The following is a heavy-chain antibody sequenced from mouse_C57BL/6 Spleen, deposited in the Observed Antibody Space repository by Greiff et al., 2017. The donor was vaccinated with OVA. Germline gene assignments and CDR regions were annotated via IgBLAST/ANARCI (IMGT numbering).Heavy chain of an antibody. CDR3: ARGDYSNYGYFDD. V-gene: IGHV1-64*01. J-gene: IGHJ2*01. D-gene: IGHD2-5*01. Sequence: QVQLKQPGAELVKPGASVKLSCKASGYTFTSYWMHWVKQRPGQGLEWIGMIHPNSGSTNYNEKFKSKATLTVDKSSSTAYMQLSSLTSEDSAVCDSARGDYSNYGYFDDWGQGTTLTVSS. CDR1: GYTFTSYW. CDR2: IHPNSGST.